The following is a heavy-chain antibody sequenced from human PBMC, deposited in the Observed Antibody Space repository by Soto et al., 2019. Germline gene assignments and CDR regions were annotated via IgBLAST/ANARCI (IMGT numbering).Heavy chain of an antibody. CDR3: ARAGIRIAVAGDFGY. D-gene: IGHD6-19*01. J-gene: IGHJ4*02. CDR1: GFTFSSYR. CDR2: ISSSSSYI. Sequence: EVQLVESGGGLVKPGGSLRLSCAASGFTFSSYRMNWVRQAPGKGLEWVSSISSSSSYIYYADSVKGRFTISRDNAKNSLYLQMNSLRAEDTAVYYCARAGIRIAVAGDFGYWGQGTLVTVSS. V-gene: IGHV3-21*01.